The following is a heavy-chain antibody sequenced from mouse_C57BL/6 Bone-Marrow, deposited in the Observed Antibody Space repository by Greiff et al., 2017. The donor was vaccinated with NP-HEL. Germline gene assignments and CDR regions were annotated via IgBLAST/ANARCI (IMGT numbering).Heavy chain of an antibody. V-gene: IGHV1-78*01. J-gene: IGHJ2*01. Sequence: QVQLQQSDAELVKPGASVKISCKVSGYTFTDHTIHWMKQRPEQGLEWIGYIYPRDGSTKYNEKFKGKATLTADKSSSTAYMQLNSLKSEDSAVYVCARREDGYFYFDDWGQGTTLTVSS. CDR2: IYPRDGST. CDR3: ARREDGYFYFDD. D-gene: IGHD2-3*01. CDR1: GYTFTDHT.